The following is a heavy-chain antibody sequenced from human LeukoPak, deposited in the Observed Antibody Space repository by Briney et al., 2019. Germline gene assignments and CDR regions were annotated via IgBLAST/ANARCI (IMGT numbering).Heavy chain of an antibody. V-gene: IGHV1-69*13. CDR1: GGTFSSYA. J-gene: IGHJ4*02. Sequence: SVKVSCKASGGTFSSYAINWVRQAPGQGLEWMGGIIPIFGTANYAQKFQGRVTITADESTSTAYMELSSLRSEDTAVYYCARDRGYGDGVDYWGQGTLVTVSS. CDR3: ARDRGYGDGVDY. D-gene: IGHD4-17*01. CDR2: IIPIFGTA.